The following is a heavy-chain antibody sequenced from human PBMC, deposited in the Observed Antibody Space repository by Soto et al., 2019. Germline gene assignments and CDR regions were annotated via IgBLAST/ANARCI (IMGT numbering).Heavy chain of an antibody. D-gene: IGHD6-19*01. J-gene: IGHJ6*02. V-gene: IGHV4-4*07. CDR2: IYTSGST. CDR1: DGYIISYY. Sequence: EPQSHTCTVSDGYIISYYGSWIRQPAGKGLRSIGRIYTSGSTNYNPSLKSRVTMSVDTSKNQFSLKLSSVTAADTAVYYCARDRPGIAVAGPRGYYYGMDVWGQGTTVTVSS. CDR3: ARDRPGIAVAGPRGYYYGMDV.